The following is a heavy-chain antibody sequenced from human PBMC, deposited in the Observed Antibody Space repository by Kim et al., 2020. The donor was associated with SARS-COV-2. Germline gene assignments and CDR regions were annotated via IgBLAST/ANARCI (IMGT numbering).Heavy chain of an antibody. CDR3: ARDMGNASLSRWFFDL. Sequence: GGSLRLSCEASGFSFSDYAMNWVRQAPGKGLEWVSYISSSTSYRYYADSVKGRFTISRDRAQNSLFLRMDSLRAEDTGVYFCARDMGNASLSRWFFDLWGRGTGVIVSS. D-gene: IGHD2-8*01. CDR2: ISSSTSYR. V-gene: IGHV3-21*01. J-gene: IGHJ2*01. CDR1: GFSFSDYA.